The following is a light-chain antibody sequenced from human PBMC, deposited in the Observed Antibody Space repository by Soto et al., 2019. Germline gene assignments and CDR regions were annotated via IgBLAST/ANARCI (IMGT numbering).Light chain of an antibody. CDR1: TGAVTTGHY. CDR3: MLSYRGDYV. Sequence: QAVGTQEHSLTVAPGGTVTLTCGSSTGAVTTGHYPYWFQLKPGQVPRPLIYDTSNKFSWTPVRFSGSPLGGKAALTLSGAQPEDEADYYCMLSYRGDYVFGPGTKVTVL. V-gene: IGLV7-46*01. J-gene: IGLJ1*01. CDR2: DTS.